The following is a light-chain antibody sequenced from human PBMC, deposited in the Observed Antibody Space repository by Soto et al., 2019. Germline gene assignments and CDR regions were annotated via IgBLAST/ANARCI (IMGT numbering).Light chain of an antibody. CDR1: SSNIGKNT. V-gene: IGLV1-44*01. J-gene: IGLJ1*01. CDR2: SNG. Sequence: QSVLTQPPSASGTPGQRVTISCSGSSSNIGKNTVNWYQQLPGTAPKLLIHSNGQRPSGVPDRFSGSKSGNSASLTISGLQAEDDADYYRSASTSSSTPYVFGSGTKVTGL. CDR3: SASTSSSTPYV.